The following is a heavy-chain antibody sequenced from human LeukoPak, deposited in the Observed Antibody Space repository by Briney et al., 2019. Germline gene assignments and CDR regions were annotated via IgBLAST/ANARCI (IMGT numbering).Heavy chain of an antibody. V-gene: IGHV3-23*01. D-gene: IGHD3-10*01. CDR1: GFTFSTYA. Sequence: GGSLRLSCAASGFTFSTYAMSWVRQAPGKGLEWVSGLSGSGSSAYYADSVKGRFTISRDNSKNTLYLQMNSLRAEDTAVYYCARDSWSGSYGSGSSNYWGQGTLVTVSS. CDR3: ARDSWSGSYGSGSSNY. CDR2: LSGSGSSA. J-gene: IGHJ4*02.